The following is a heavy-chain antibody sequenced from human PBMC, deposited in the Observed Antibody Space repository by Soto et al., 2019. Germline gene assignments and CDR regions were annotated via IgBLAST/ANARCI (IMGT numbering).Heavy chain of an antibody. D-gene: IGHD4-17*01. J-gene: IGHJ5*02. Sequence: SGGSLRLSCAASGFTFDDYGMSWVRQAPGKGLEWVAGINWNGSNTDYADSVKGRFTISRDNSKNTLYLQMNSLRAEDTAVYYCARDDGGFDPWGQGTLVTVSS. CDR2: INWNGSNT. V-gene: IGHV3-20*04. CDR1: GFTFDDYG. CDR3: ARDDGGFDP.